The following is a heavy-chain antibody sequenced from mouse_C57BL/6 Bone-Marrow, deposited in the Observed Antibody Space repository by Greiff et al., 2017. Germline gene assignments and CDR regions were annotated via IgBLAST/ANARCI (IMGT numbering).Heavy chain of an antibody. Sequence: QVQLQQPGAELVKPGASVKVSCKASGYTFTSYWMHWVKQRPGQGLEWIGRIHPSDSDTNYNQKFKGKATLTVDKSSSPAYMQLSILTSEDSAVYYCAILGLLSYYDYDRFAYWGQGTLVTVSA. V-gene: IGHV1-74*01. J-gene: IGHJ3*01. CDR1: GYTFTSYW. CDR3: AILGLLSYYDYDRFAY. CDR2: IHPSDSDT. D-gene: IGHD2-4*01.